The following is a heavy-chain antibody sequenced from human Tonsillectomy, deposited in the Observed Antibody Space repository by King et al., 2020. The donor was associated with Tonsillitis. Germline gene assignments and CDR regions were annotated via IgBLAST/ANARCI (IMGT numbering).Heavy chain of an antibody. CDR1: GFTFSNYW. CDR3: ATYCSKSTCPIAKGTFDI. Sequence: VQLVESGGGLVQPGGSLRLSCAASGFTFSNYWMTWVRQAPGKGLEWVANIKQDGSEKYYVDSVKCRFTISRDNAKNSLYLQMNSLRAEDTALYYCATYCSKSTCPIAKGTFDIWGQGTMVTVSS. CDR2: IKQDGSEK. D-gene: IGHD2-2*01. V-gene: IGHV3-7*01. J-gene: IGHJ3*02.